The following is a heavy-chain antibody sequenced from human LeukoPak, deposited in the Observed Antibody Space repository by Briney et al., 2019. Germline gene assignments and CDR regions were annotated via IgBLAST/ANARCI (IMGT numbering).Heavy chain of an antibody. CDR1: EFIFRSYE. CDR2: ICSSGSTV. D-gene: IGHD2-8*01. J-gene: IGHJ3*02. Sequence: PGGSLRLSCAASEFIFRSYEMNWVRQAPGKGLEWVSYICSSGSTVYYADSVKGRFTVSRDNAKNSLYLQMNSLRAEDTAVYYCARPLEDCTEDVCNRLNTFDMWGQGTMVTVSS. CDR3: ARPLEDCTEDVCNRLNTFDM. V-gene: IGHV3-48*03.